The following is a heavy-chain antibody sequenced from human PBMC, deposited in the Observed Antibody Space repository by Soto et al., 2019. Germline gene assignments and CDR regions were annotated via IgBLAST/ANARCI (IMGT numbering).Heavy chain of an antibody. CDR2: IRSKANNYAT. CDR3: TRGYGDYLRYY. CDR1: GFTFSGSA. V-gene: IGHV3-73*01. Sequence: VQLVESGGGLVQPGESLKLSCAVSGFTFSGSAMHWVRQASGKGLEWVGRIRSKANNYATAYAASVKGRFTISRDDSKNTAYLQMNSLKSEDTAVYYCTRGYGDYLRYYWGQGTLVTVSS. J-gene: IGHJ4*02. D-gene: IGHD4-17*01.